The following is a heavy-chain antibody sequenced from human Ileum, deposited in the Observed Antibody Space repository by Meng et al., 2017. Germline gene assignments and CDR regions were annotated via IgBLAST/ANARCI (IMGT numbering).Heavy chain of an antibody. CDR1: GFSVSNEF. V-gene: IGHV3-66*01. J-gene: IGHJ4*02. Sequence: EVQGVESGGGVVQPGGSLRLSCAASGFSVSNEFMSWVRQAQGKGLEWVSVIYSGGGTDYADSVKGRFTTSRDSSKNTMYLQMNNLRADDTAMYYCTRGEDHWGQGTLVTVSS. CDR2: IYSGGGT. CDR3: TRGEDH.